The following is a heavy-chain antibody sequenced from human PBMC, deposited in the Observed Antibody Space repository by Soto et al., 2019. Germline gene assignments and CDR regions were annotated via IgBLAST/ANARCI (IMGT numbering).Heavy chain of an antibody. CDR3: ARWGWRARSPLDQLPTDL. D-gene: IGHD2-2*01. J-gene: IGHJ4*02. Sequence: GGSLRLSCAASGFTFSDYYMSWIRQAPGKGLEWVSYISSSGSTIYYADSVKGRFTISRDNAKNSLYLQMNSLRAEDTAVYYCARWGWRARSPLDQLPTDLRGQRSLVTGSS. CDR1: GFTFSDYY. V-gene: IGHV3-11*01. CDR2: ISSSGSTI.